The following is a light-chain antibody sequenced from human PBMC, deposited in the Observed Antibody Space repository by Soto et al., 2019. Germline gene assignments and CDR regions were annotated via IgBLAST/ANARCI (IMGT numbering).Light chain of an antibody. J-gene: IGKJ1*01. CDR1: QGNTDD. V-gene: IGKV1-6*01. Sequence: AIQMTQSPSSLSASVGDRVTITCRASQGNTDDLGWYQQKPGKAPKLLIYAASSVQSGVTERFSGSGSGKDFTFPVSSLQPEDFATYYCLQNFNLPWTFGLGTKVEIK. CDR3: LQNFNLPWT. CDR2: AAS.